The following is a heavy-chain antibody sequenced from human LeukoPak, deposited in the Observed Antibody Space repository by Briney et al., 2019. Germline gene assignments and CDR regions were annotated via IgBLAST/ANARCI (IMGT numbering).Heavy chain of an antibody. V-gene: IGHV1-24*01. CDR1: GYTLTELS. CDR3: ATPYGIVGADDAFDI. J-gene: IGHJ3*02. D-gene: IGHD1-26*01. CDR2: FDPEDGET. Sequence: GASVKVSCKVSGYTLTELSMHWVRQAPGKGLEWMGGFDPEDGETIYAQKFQGRVTMTEDTSTDTAYMEPSSLRSEDTAVYYCATPYGIVGADDAFDIWGQGTMVTVSS.